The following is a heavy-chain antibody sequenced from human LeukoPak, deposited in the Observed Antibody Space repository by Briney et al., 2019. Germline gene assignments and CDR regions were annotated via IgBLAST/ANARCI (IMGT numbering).Heavy chain of an antibody. CDR3: ASATGYCSGGSCHTSYYYYGMDF. CDR1: GGTFSSYA. CDR2: IIPIFGTA. J-gene: IGHJ6*02. V-gene: IGHV1-69*13. Sequence: SVKVSCKASGGTFSSYAISSVGQAPGQGLEWMGWIIPIFGTANYAQKFQGRVTITADESTSTAYMELSSLRSEDTAVYYCASATGYCSGGSCHTSYYYYGMDFWGQGTTVTVSS. D-gene: IGHD2-15*01.